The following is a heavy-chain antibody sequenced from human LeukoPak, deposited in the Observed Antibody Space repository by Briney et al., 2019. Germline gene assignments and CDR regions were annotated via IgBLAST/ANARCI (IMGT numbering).Heavy chain of an antibody. CDR3: ASWAGYCSSNNCYATSLDY. CDR2: VSAYNVNA. V-gene: IGHV1-18*01. J-gene: IGHJ4*02. Sequence: GASVKVSCKASGYTFTSYGISWVRQAPGQGLEWLGWVSAYNVNANFAQKLQGRVTMTADTSTNTAYMELRSPRSDDTAVYYCASWAGYCSSNNCYATSLDYWGQGTLVTVSA. CDR1: GYTFTSYG. D-gene: IGHD2-2*01.